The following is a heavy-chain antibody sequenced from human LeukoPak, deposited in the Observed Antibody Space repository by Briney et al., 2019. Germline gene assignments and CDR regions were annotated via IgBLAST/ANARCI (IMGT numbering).Heavy chain of an antibody. J-gene: IGHJ4*02. CDR2: IYYSGST. Sequence: PSETLSLTCTVSGGSISSSSHYWGWIRQPPGKGLEWIGSIYYSGSTYYNPSLKSRVTISVDTSKNQFSLNLSSVTAADTAVYYCARHRHYSYGYVDYWGQGTLVTVSS. CDR3: ARHRHYSYGYVDY. D-gene: IGHD5-18*01. CDR1: GGSISSSSHY. V-gene: IGHV4-39*01.